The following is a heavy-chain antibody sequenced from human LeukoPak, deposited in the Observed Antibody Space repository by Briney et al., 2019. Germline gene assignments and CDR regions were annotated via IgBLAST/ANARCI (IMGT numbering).Heavy chain of an antibody. D-gene: IGHD5-18*01. J-gene: IGHJ4*02. Sequence: GASVKVSCKASGFTFTNYAMQWVRQAPGQRLEWMGWINAGNGHTRYSQRFQGRVTITRDTSATTVYMEVTSLRSEDTAVYYCARFGYSNGYVGRFFGYWGQGTLVTVSS. CDR2: INAGNGHT. CDR3: ARFGYSNGYVGRFFGY. CDR1: GFTFTNYA. V-gene: IGHV1-3*01.